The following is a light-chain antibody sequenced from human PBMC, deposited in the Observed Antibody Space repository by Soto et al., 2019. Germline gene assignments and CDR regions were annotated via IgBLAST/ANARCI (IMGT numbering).Light chain of an antibody. V-gene: IGKV3-20*01. CDR3: QQYGSSPIT. CDR1: QSVSSNY. Sequence: EIVLTQSPGTMSLSPWERATLSCSASQSVSSNYLAWYQQKPGQAPKLLIYGASSGATGIPDRFSGSGSGTDFTLTISRLEPEDFAVFYCQQYGSSPITFGQGTRLEIK. CDR2: GAS. J-gene: IGKJ5*01.